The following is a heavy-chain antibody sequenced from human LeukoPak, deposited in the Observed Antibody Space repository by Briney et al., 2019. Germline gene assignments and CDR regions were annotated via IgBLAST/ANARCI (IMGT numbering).Heavy chain of an antibody. J-gene: IGHJ4*02. Sequence: ASVKVSCKASGYTFTGYYMHWVRQAVGQGLEWMGWINPNSGGTNYAQKFQGRVTMTRDTSISTAYMELSRLRSDDTAVFYCARAGSSSRWVNDYWGQGTLVTVSS. CDR2: INPNSGGT. V-gene: IGHV1-2*02. D-gene: IGHD2-15*01. CDR3: ARAGSSSRWVNDY. CDR1: GYTFTGYY.